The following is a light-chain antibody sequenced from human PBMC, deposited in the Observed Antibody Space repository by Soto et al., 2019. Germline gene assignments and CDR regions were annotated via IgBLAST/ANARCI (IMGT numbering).Light chain of an antibody. CDR3: QQYGTSRT. J-gene: IGKJ4*01. V-gene: IGKV3-20*01. CDR2: GAS. Sequence: EIVLTQSPGTLSLSPGERATLSCRASQSVSSSYLAWYQQPPGQAHMLLIYGASSRATGITDRFSGSGSGTDFTLTSRRLEHVEFSLYYCQQYGTSRTFGRGTKVEIK. CDR1: QSVSSSY.